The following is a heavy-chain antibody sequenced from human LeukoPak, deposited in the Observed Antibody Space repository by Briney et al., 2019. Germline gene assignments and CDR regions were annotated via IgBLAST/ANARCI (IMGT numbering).Heavy chain of an antibody. Sequence: ASVKVSCKASGYTFTSYAMNWVRQAPGQGLEWMGWINTNTGNPTYAQGFTGRFVFSLDTSVSTAYLQISSLKAEDTAVYYCARENYYDGSGSPSASAPVDHWGQGTLVTVSS. J-gene: IGHJ4*02. D-gene: IGHD3-22*01. CDR2: INTNTGNP. CDR1: GYTFTSYA. V-gene: IGHV7-4-1*02. CDR3: ARENYYDGSGSPSASAPVDH.